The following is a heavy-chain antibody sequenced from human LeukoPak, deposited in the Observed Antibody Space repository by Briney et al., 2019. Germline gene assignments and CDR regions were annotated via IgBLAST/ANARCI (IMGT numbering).Heavy chain of an antibody. Sequence: PSETLSLTCTVSGGSISSYYWSWIRQPPGKGLEWIGYAYSSGTTNYNPSLESRVTISVDTSKNQFSLKLSSVTAADTAVYYCARAVRYYDISDWGQGTLVTVSS. D-gene: IGHD3-9*01. CDR3: ARAVRYYDISD. CDR1: GGSISSYY. J-gene: IGHJ4*02. CDR2: AYSSGTT. V-gene: IGHV4-59*01.